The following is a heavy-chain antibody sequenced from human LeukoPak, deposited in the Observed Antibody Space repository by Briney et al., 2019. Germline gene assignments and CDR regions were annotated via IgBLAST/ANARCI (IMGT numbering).Heavy chain of an antibody. CDR1: GFTFSSYW. CDR2: ISGSGDNNDNT. V-gene: IGHV3-23*01. Sequence: GGSLRLSCAASGFTFSSYWMSWVRQAPGKGLEWVSAISGSGDNNDNTYYADSVKGRFTISRDNSKNTLYLQMNSLRAEDTAVYYCARAVSIWKSRGYYFDYWGQGTLVTVSS. J-gene: IGHJ4*02. D-gene: IGHD1-1*01. CDR3: ARAVSIWKSRGYYFDY.